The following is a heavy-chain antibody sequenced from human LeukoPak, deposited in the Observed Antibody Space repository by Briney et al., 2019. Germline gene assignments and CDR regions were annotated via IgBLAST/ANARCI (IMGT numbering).Heavy chain of an antibody. CDR1: GFTFSSYG. CDR2: ISYDGSNK. CDR3: AKAEEEYYDSSGYSDY. D-gene: IGHD3-22*01. Sequence: GRSLRLSCAASGFTFSSYGMHWVRQAPGKGLEWAAVISYDGSNKYYADSVKGRFTISRDNSKNTLYLQMNSLRAEDTAVYYCAKAEEEYYDSSGYSDYWGQGTLVTVSS. J-gene: IGHJ4*02. V-gene: IGHV3-30*18.